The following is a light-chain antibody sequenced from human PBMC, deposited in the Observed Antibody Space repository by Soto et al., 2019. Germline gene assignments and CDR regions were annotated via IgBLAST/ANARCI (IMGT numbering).Light chain of an antibody. V-gene: IGKV3-15*01. J-gene: IGKJ1*01. CDR3: QQYNNWLPRT. Sequence: EIVITQSPATLSVSPGERATLSCRASQSVSSNLAWYQHKPGQAPRLLIYDASTRATGIPARFSGSGSGTEFTLTISSLQSEDFAVYYCQQYNNWLPRTFGQGTKVEIK. CDR1: QSVSSN. CDR2: DAS.